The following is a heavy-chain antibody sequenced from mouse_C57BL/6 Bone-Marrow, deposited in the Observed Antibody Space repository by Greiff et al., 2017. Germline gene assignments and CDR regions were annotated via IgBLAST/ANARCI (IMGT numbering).Heavy chain of an antibody. J-gene: IGHJ1*03. V-gene: IGHV1-15*01. CDR1: GYTFTDYE. CDR2: IDPETGGP. Sequence: QVQLKQSGAELVRPGASVTLSCKASGYTFTDYELHWVKQTPVHGLEWIGAIDPETGGPAYNQKFKGKAILTADKSSSPAYMELRSLTSEDSAVYYCTRPSMVTRGWYFDVWGTGTTVTVSS. D-gene: IGHD2-2*01. CDR3: TRPSMVTRGWYFDV.